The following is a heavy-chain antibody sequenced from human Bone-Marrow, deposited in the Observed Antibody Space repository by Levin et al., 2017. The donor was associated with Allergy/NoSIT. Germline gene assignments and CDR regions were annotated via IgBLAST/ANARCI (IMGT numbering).Heavy chain of an antibody. CDR3: TRLPMSGYWYFDF. Sequence: QTLSLTCTFSGFSLRTSGVGVGWIRQPPGKALEWLALIYWDGDERYTPSLKTRPTIPKAPSRNQVVLTLTNLDPVDTATYYGTRLPMSGYWYFDFWGRGTLVTVSS. V-gene: IGHV2-5*02. D-gene: IGHD4-11*01. J-gene: IGHJ2*01. CDR2: IYWDGDE. CDR1: GFSLRTSGVG.